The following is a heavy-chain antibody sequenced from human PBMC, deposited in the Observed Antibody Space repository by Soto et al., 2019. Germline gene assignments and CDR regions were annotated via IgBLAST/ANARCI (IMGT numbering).Heavy chain of an antibody. CDR3: ARDHPSYSSSWYYYYGMDV. CDR1: GGTFSSYA. CDR2: IIPIFGTA. Sequence: QVQLVQSGAEVKKPGSSVKVSCKASGGTFSSYAISWVRQAPGQGLEWMGGIIPIFGTANYAQKFQGRVTITADKSTSTAYMELSSLRSEDTAVYYCARDHPSYSSSWYYYYGMDVWGQGTTVTVSS. J-gene: IGHJ6*02. D-gene: IGHD6-13*01. V-gene: IGHV1-69*06.